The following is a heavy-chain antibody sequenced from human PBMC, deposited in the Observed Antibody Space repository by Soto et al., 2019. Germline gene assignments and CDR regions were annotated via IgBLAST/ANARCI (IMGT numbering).Heavy chain of an antibody. CDR3: ARDWKGVGLRFLEWYENAGWFDP. CDR1: GYTFTSYY. D-gene: IGHD3-3*01. Sequence: QVQLVQSGAEVKKPGASVKVSCKASGYTFTSYYMHWVRQAPGQGLEWMGIINPSGGSTSYAQKFQGRVTMTRDTSTSTVYMELSSLRSEDTAVYYCARDWKGVGLRFLEWYENAGWFDPWGQGTLVTVSS. J-gene: IGHJ5*02. V-gene: IGHV1-46*01. CDR2: INPSGGST.